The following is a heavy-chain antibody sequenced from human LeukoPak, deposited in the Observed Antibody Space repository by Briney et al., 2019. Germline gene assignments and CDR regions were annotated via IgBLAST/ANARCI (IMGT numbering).Heavy chain of an antibody. J-gene: IGHJ4*02. V-gene: IGHV3-21*01. CDR2: ITGNSNYI. D-gene: IGHD3-10*01. Sequence: PGGSLRLSCAASGFTFSIYSINWVRQAPGKGLEWVSFITGNSNYIYYADSVKGRFTISRDNAKNSLYLQMNSLRVEDTAVYYCARDRVSGSGSIDYWGQGTLVIVSS. CDR3: ARDRVSGSGSIDY. CDR1: GFTFSIYS.